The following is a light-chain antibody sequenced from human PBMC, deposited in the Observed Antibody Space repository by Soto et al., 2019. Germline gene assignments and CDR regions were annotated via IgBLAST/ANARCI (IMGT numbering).Light chain of an antibody. Sequence: MSESGLSVAGCVGGSIKVTCRASQTISSWLAWYQQKPGQAPKLLIYDASTRTSGIPSRFSGGGSGTEFTLTIRRLQSEDFAVYYCQQSSTWPRTFGRGTKVDIK. CDR3: QQSSTWPRT. V-gene: IGKV1-5*01. J-gene: IGKJ4*02. CDR2: DAS. CDR1: QTISSW.